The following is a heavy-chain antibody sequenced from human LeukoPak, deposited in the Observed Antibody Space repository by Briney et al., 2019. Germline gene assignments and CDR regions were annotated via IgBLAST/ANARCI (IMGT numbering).Heavy chain of an antibody. J-gene: IGHJ3*02. D-gene: IGHD3-9*01. CDR2: INPSGGST. V-gene: IGHV1-46*01. Sequence: ASVKVSCKASGYTFTSYYMHWVRQAPGQGLEWMGIINPSGGSTSYAQKFQGRVTMTEDTSTDTAYMELSSLRSEDTAVYYCATEVYYDILTGSNDAFDIWGQGTMVTVSS. CDR1: GYTFTSYY. CDR3: ATEVYYDILTGSNDAFDI.